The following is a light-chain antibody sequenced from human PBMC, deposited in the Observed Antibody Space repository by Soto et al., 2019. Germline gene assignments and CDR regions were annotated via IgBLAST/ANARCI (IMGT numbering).Light chain of an antibody. CDR1: QGVGST. Sequence: IILTQSPATLSVSPGERVTLSCRASQGVGSTLAWYLQQPGQAPSILLYDAYIRASGVPPRFSGSGSGTECTPTTTGLQSPEDAVYFRQHDSTCPLAFGGGTTV. CDR2: DAY. CDR3: QHDSTCPLA. V-gene: IGKV3-15*01. J-gene: IGKJ4*01.